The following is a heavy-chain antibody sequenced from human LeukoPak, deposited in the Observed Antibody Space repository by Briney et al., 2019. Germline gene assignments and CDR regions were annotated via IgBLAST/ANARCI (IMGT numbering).Heavy chain of an antibody. CDR1: GFTFTNYW. Sequence: GGSLRLSCAGSGFTFTNYWMNWVRQAPGKGLEWVANIKEDGSQIYYVDSVKGRFTISRDNDKNSVYLQMNSLRAEDTAVYYCAGSSGWLFDYWGQGTLVAVSS. J-gene: IGHJ4*02. D-gene: IGHD6-19*01. V-gene: IGHV3-7*01. CDR2: IKEDGSQI. CDR3: AGSSGWLFDY.